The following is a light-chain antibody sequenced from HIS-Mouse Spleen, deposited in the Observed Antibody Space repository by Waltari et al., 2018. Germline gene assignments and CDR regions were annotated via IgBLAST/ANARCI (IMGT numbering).Light chain of an antibody. V-gene: IGKV3-15*01. CDR2: GAS. CDR3: QQYNHWPPYH. J-gene: IGKJ2*01. Sequence: EIVMTQSPATLSVSPGERATLSCRPSQSVSSNSSWYQQKPGQAPSLLIYGASTTATGIPARFSGIGSWTEFTLIISSMQSEDFAVYYCQQYNHWPPYHFGQGTKLEIK. CDR1: QSVSSN.